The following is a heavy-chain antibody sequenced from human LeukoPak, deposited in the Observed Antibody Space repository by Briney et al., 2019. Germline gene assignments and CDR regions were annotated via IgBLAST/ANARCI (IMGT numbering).Heavy chain of an antibody. Sequence: GGSLRLSCAASGFTFSSYAMNWVRQAPGKGLEWVSSINNSSSYIYYADSVKGRFTISRDNAKNSLYLQMNSLRAEDTAVYYCARDQSALLWFGELYLVGMDVWGKGTTVTISS. CDR1: GFTFSSYA. J-gene: IGHJ6*03. V-gene: IGHV3-21*01. D-gene: IGHD3-10*01. CDR3: ARDQSALLWFGELYLVGMDV. CDR2: INNSSSYI.